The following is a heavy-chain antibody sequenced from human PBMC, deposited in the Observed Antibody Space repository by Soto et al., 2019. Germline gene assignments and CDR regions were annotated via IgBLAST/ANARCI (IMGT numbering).Heavy chain of an antibody. D-gene: IGHD3-10*01. CDR3: AREISWFGELLSSYYYYYMDV. V-gene: IGHV1-69*04. J-gene: IGHJ6*03. Sequence: GASVKVSCKASGGTFSSYTISWVRQAPGQGLEWMGRIIPILGIANYAQKFQGRVTITADKSTSTAYMELSSLRSEDTAVYYCAREISWFGELLSSYYYYYMDVWGKGTTVTVSS. CDR1: GGTFSSYT. CDR2: IIPILGIA.